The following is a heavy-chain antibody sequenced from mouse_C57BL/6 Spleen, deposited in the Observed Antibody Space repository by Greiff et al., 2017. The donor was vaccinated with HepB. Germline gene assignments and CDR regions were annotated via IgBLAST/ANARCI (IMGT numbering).Heavy chain of an antibody. CDR1: GFSLTSYA. CDR3: ATYGSSTFAY. D-gene: IGHD1-1*01. CDR2: IWTGGGT. J-gene: IGHJ3*01. Sequence: LTVVESGPGLVAPSQSLSITCTVSGFSLTSYAISWVRQPPGKGLEWLGVIWTGGGTNYNSALKSRLSISKDNSKSQVFLKMNRLQTDDTARYYCATYGSSTFAYWGQGTLVTVSA. V-gene: IGHV2-9-1*01.